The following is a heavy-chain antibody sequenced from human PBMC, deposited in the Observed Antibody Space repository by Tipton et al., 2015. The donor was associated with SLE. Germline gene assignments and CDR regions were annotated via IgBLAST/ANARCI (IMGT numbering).Heavy chain of an antibody. CDR1: GFTLRSYD. J-gene: IGHJ3*02. Sequence: GSLRLSCATSGFTLRSYDMHWVRQAPGKGLEWVANIKRDGSEKHYVDSVMGRFTISRDKAKNSLYLQMNSLRAEDTAVYYCAQKSRGYSGYDLRRGAFDIWGQGTMVTVSS. CDR3: AQKSRGYSGYDLRRGAFDI. V-gene: IGHV3-7*03. CDR2: IKRDGSEK. D-gene: IGHD5-12*01.